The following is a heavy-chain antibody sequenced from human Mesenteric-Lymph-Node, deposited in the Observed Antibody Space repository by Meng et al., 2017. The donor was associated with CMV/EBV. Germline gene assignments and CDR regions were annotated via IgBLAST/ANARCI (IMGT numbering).Heavy chain of an antibody. J-gene: IGHJ6*02. D-gene: IGHD3-3*01. CDR2: ISFDGSNQ. CDR3: VRDTYYDFWSGGGMDV. Sequence: GESLKISCVGAGFTFRSYSIHWVRQAPGKGLEWVALISFDGSNQYYADSAKGRFTVSRDNSQNTLYLQMNGLRAEDMTVYYCVRDTYYDFWSGGGMDVWGQGTTVTVSS. CDR1: GFTFRSYS. V-gene: IGHV3-30*04.